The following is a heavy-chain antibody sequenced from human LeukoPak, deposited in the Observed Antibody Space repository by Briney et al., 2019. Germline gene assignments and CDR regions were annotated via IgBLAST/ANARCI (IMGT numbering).Heavy chain of an antibody. J-gene: IGHJ6*02. V-gene: IGHV3-23*01. CDR2: ISGSGDST. CDR1: GFTFSSYA. Sequence: GGSLRLSCEASGFTFSSYAMSWVRQAPGKGLEWVSVISGSGDSTYYADSVEGRCTISRDNSKDALYLQMNSLRAEDTAVYYCARGYCSGGSCYWPYYDGMDVWGQGTTVTVSS. CDR3: ARGYCSGGSCYWPYYDGMDV. D-gene: IGHD2-15*01.